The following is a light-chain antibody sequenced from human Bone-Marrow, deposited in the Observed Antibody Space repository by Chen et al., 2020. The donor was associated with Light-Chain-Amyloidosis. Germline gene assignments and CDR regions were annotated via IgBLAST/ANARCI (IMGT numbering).Light chain of an antibody. CDR2: EVT. CDR3: SSYTITNTLV. V-gene: IGLV2-14*01. J-gene: IGLJ1*01. Sequence: QSALTPPASVSGSPGQSITIPCTGTSSDVGGDNHVSWYQQHPDKAPKLMIYEVTNRPSWVPDRFSGSKSDNTASLTISGLQTEDEADYCCSSYTITNTLVFGSGTRVTVL. CDR1: SSDVGGDNH.